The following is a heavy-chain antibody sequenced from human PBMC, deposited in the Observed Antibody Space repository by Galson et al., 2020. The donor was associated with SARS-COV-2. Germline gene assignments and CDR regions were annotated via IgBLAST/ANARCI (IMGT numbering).Heavy chain of an antibody. J-gene: IGHJ3*02. Sequence: ETSETLYLTCTVSGGSISSGDYYWSWIRQHPGKGLEWIGYIYYSGSTYYNPSLKSRVTISVDTSKKQFTLKLSSVTAADTAVYYCARLDSSGYRAGAAFDIWGQGTMVTVSS. D-gene: IGHD3-22*01. CDR2: IYYSGST. V-gene: IGHV4-30-4*01. CDR1: GGSISSGDYY. CDR3: ARLDSSGYRAGAAFDI.